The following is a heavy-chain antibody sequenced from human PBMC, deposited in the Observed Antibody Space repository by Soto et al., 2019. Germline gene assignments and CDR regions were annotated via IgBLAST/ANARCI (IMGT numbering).Heavy chain of an antibody. Sequence: QVQLQESGPGLVKPSQTLSLTCTVSGDSITIGVYYWSWIRQHPGKGVERFAYIFHNGNTYYNPSLKSRLLILVHTFKNHFSLSLSAASAADTVVYYFARASTTSYEYSWGSYRSVWFDPLGQGTLVTVS. V-gene: IGHV4-31*03. J-gene: IGHJ5*02. CDR3: ARASTTSYEYSWGSYRSVWFDP. CDR2: IFHNGNT. CDR1: GDSITIGVYY. D-gene: IGHD3-16*02.